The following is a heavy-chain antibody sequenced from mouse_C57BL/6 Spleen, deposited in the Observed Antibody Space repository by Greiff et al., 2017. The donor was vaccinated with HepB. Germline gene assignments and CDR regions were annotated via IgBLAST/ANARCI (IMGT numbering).Heavy chain of an antibody. J-gene: IGHJ2*01. CDR1: GFTFSDAW. CDR3: TMVDGTDFDY. CDR2: IRNKANNHAT. V-gene: IGHV6-6*01. D-gene: IGHD2-3*01. Sequence: EVQGVESGGGLVQPGGSMKLSCAASGFTFSDAWMDWVRQSPEKGLEWVAEIRNKANNHATYYAESVKGRFTISRDDSKSSVYLQMNSLRAEDTGIDYCTMVDGTDFDYWGQGTTLTVSS.